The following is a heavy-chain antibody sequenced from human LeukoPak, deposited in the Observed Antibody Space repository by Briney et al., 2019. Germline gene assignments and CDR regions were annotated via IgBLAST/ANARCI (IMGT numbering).Heavy chain of an antibody. Sequence: GESLRLSCAASGFTFSGYNMNWVRQAPGKGLEWVSSITTGNDKFYAASVKGRFTISRDAAKNSLYLQMNSLRVEDTALYYCGRDPGKQNSWGKEFWSPSPQ. CDR3: GRDPGKQNS. V-gene: IGHV3-69-1*01. CDR2: ITTGNDK. CDR1: GFTFSGYN. J-gene: IGHJ5*01. D-gene: IGHD6-13*01.